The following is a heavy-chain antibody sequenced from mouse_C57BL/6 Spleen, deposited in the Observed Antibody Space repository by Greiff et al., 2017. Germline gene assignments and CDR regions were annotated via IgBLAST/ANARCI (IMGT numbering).Heavy chain of an antibody. Sequence: VQLKQSGPELVKPGASVKISCKASGYTFTDYNMDWVKQSHGKSLEWIGEINPNNGCTIYNQKFKGKDTLTVDKSTSTAYMELRSLTSEDTAVYYCARSGADFDYWGQGTTLTVSS. CDR2: INPNNGCT. V-gene: IGHV1-18*01. CDR3: ARSGADFDY. CDR1: GYTFTDYN. J-gene: IGHJ2*01.